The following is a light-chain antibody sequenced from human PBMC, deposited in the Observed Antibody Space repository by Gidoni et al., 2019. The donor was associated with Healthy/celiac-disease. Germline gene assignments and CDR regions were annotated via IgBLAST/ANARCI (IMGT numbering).Light chain of an antibody. Sequence: QSALTQPPSASGSPGQSVTISGTGTSRDVGGYNYVSWYQQPPGKAPKLMIYEVSKRPSGVPDRFSGSKSGNTASLTVSGLQAEDEADYYCSSYAGSNNGVFGGGTKLTVL. CDR1: SRDVGGYNY. CDR2: EVS. V-gene: IGLV2-8*01. J-gene: IGLJ2*01. CDR3: SSYAGSNNGV.